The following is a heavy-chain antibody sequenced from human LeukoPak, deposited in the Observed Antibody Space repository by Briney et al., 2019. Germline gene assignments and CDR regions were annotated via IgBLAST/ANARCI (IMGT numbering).Heavy chain of an antibody. Sequence: SETLSLTCTVSGGSMSRHFWSWIRQAPGKGLEWIGYIYYSGSTDYNPSLKSRVTISVDTSMNQFSLKLSSVTAADTAVYYCARGGITGYFDYWGQGTLVSVSS. J-gene: IGHJ4*02. D-gene: IGHD3-16*01. CDR3: ARGGITGYFDY. CDR2: IYYSGST. V-gene: IGHV4-59*11. CDR1: GGSMSRHF.